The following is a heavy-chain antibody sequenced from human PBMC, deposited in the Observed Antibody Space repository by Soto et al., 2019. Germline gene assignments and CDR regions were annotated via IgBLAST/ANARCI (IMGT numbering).Heavy chain of an antibody. V-gene: IGHV4-59*02. CDR2: VYYSGST. CDR1: GDSVNSYY. CDR3: ARAETSGIHYFDY. D-gene: IGHD6-13*01. J-gene: IGHJ4*02. Sequence: SETQSLTFTVTGDSVNSYYWSWVRQPPGKGLECMGYVYYSGSTNYNPTLKSRVTISVDTSKIQNSLRLKSVTAADTAVYYCARAETSGIHYFDYWGQGSLVTVSS.